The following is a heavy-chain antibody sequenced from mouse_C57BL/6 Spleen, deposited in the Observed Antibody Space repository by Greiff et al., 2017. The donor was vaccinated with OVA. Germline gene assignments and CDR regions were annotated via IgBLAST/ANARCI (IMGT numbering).Heavy chain of an antibody. D-gene: IGHD2-1*01. J-gene: IGHJ4*01. Sequence: QVHVKQPGAELVKPGASVKLSCKASGYTFTSYWMHWVKQRPGRGLEWIGRLDPNSGGTKYNEKFKSKATLTVDKPSSTAYIQLSRLTSVDSAVYYCAYGNPYAMDDWGQGTSVTVSS. CDR3: AYGNPYAMDD. CDR1: GYTFTSYW. CDR2: LDPNSGGT. V-gene: IGHV1-72*01.